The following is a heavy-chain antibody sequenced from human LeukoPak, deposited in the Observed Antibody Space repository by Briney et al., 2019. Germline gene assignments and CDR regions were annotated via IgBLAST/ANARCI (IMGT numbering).Heavy chain of an antibody. CDR3: ARGSNVNWLDP. CDR2: ISGDGGTT. Sequence: GGSLRLSCAASGFTFSSYGMHWVRQAPGKGLEWVSLISGDGGTTYYAISVRGRFTISRDNSENTLYLQMNGLRAEDTAVYYCARGSNVNWLDPWGQGTLVIVSS. J-gene: IGHJ5*02. CDR1: GFTFSSYG. D-gene: IGHD3-10*01. V-gene: IGHV3-23*01.